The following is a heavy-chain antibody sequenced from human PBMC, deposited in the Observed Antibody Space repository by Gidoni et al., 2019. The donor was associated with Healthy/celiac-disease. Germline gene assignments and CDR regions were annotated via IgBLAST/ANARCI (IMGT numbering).Heavy chain of an antibody. D-gene: IGHD6-13*01. J-gene: IGHJ4*02. V-gene: IGHV1-46*01. CDR3: ARDAIAAAGTGVY. CDR1: GDTFTSYY. Sequence: QVQLVQSGAEVKKPGASVKVSCTASGDTFTSYYMHWVRQAPGQGLEWMGIINPSGGSTSYAQKFQGRVTMTRDTSTSTVYMELSSLRSEDTAVYYCARDAIAAAGTGVYWGQGTLVTVSS. CDR2: INPSGGST.